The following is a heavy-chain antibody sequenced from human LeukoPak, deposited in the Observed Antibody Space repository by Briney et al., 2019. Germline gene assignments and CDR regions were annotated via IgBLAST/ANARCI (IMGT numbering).Heavy chain of an antibody. CDR1: GGSISSGSYY. V-gene: IGHV4-61*02. D-gene: IGHD3-3*01. CDR3: ARVPRFAVVLFD. CDR2: IYTSGST. J-gene: IGHJ4*02. Sequence: PSQTLSLTCTVSGGSISSGSYYWSWIRQPAGKGLEWIGRIYTSGSTNYNPSLKSRVTISVDTSKNQFSLKLSSVTAADTAVYYCARVPRFAVVLFDWGQGTLVTVSS.